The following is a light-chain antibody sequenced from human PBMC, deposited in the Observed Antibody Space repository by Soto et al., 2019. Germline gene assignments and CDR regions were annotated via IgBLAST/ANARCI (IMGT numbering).Light chain of an antibody. V-gene: IGKV1-5*01. Sequence: DIQMTQSPSTLSALVGDRVTITCRASQNIGTWLAWYQQKPGKAPKLLIYEGSTLEGGVPSRFSGSGSGTEFTLTISSLQTDDFATYYCQQYNSYLLTFGGGTKVE. J-gene: IGKJ4*01. CDR2: EGS. CDR3: QQYNSYLLT. CDR1: QNIGTW.